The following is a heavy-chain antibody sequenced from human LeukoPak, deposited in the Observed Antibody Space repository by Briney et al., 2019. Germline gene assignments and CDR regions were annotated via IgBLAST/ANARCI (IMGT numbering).Heavy chain of an antibody. J-gene: IGHJ6*03. D-gene: IGHD2-2*01. V-gene: IGHV1-69*13. CDR2: IIPIFGTA. CDR3: ARESRYCSSTSCYEYYYYMDV. CDR1: GGTFSSYA. Sequence: SVKVSRKASGGTFSSYAISWVRQAPGQGLEWMGGIIPIFGTANYAQKFQGRVTITADESTSTAYMELSSLRSEDTAVYYCARESRYCSSTSCYEYYYYMDVWGKGTTVTVSS.